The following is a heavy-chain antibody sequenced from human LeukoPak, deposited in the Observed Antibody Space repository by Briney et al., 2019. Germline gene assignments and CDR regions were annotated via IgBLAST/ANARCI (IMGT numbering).Heavy chain of an antibody. Sequence: GRSLRLSCAASGFTFDDYAMHWVRQAPGKGLEWVSGISWNSGSIGYADSVKGRFTISRDNAKNSLYLQMNSLRAEDTALYYCAKDNPRGGDTMTYAFDIWGQGTMVTVSS. CDR3: AKDNPRGGDTMTYAFDI. V-gene: IGHV3-9*01. D-gene: IGHD3-22*01. CDR1: GFTFDDYA. CDR2: ISWNSGSI. J-gene: IGHJ3*02.